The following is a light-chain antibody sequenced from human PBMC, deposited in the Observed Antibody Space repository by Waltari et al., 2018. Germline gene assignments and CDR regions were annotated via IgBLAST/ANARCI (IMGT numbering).Light chain of an antibody. CDR1: SNDVGGYNS. Sequence: QSALTQPASVSGSPGPSVTIFCTGTSNDVGGYNSVSWYQEHPGQAPRVIIYDFSDRPSGVSDRFSGSKSGNTASLTISGLQAEDEADYYCSSQSSNNVVLFGGGTKLTVL. V-gene: IGLV2-14*01. J-gene: IGLJ2*01. CDR3: SSQSSNNVVL. CDR2: DFS.